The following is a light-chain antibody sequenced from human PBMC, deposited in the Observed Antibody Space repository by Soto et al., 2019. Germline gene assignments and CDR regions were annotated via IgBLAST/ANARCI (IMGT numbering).Light chain of an antibody. J-gene: IGKJ1*01. CDR1: QDVGSRY. CDR2: GTS. V-gene: IGKV3-20*01. CDR3: QQYGRLPRK. Sequence: EIVLTQSPCTLSLSPGKRATLSCRASQDVGSRYLAWYEQKPGQAPRLLIYGTSNWATGIPDRFSGSGSGPDLSLTLSSLEPGDLEVDYCQQYGRLPRKCGQGNKVEIK.